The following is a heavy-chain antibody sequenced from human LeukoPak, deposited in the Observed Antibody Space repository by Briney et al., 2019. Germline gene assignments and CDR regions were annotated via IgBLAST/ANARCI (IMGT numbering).Heavy chain of an antibody. D-gene: IGHD1-20*01. J-gene: IGHJ4*02. CDR2: IKQDGSEK. CDR3: ARDSYNWYQDYYFDY. V-gene: IGHV3-7*01. CDR1: GFTSSNYW. Sequence: PGGSLRLSCAASGFTSSNYWMSWVRQAPGKGPEWVANIKQDGSEKYYVDSVKGRFTISRDNAKNSLYLQMNSLRAEDTAVFYCARDSYNWYQDYYFDYWGQGTLVTVSS.